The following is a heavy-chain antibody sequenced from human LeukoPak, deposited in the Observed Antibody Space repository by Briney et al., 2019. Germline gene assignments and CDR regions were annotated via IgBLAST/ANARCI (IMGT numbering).Heavy chain of an antibody. CDR1: GGSISSGGYS. CDR3: ARAYGDYDQPDAFDI. V-gene: IGHV4-30-2*01. D-gene: IGHD4-17*01. Sequence: PQTLSLTCAVSGGSISSGGYSWSWIRQPPGKGLEWIGYIYHSGSTYYNPSLKSRVTISVDRSKNQFSLKLSSVTAADTAVYYCARAYGDYDQPDAFDIWGQGTMVTVSS. CDR2: IYHSGST. J-gene: IGHJ3*02.